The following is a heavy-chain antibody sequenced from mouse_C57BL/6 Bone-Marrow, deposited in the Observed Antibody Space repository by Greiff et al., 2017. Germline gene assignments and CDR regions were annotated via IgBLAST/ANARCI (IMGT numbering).Heavy chain of an antibody. J-gene: IGHJ3*01. CDR1: GFSLTSYG. Sequence: QVQLQQSGPGLVQPSQSLSITCTVSGFSLTSYGVHWVRQSPGKGLEWLGVIWSGGSNDYNAAFISRLSISKDNSKSQVFFKMNSLQADDTAIYYCASLQLFAYWGQGTLVTVSA. V-gene: IGHV2-2*01. CDR2: IWSGGSN. CDR3: ASLQLFAY. D-gene: IGHD4-1*02.